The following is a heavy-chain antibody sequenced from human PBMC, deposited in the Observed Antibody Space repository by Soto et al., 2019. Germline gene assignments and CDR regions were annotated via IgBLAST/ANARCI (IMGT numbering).Heavy chain of an antibody. CDR3: ARDYSIGDYFDY. CDR2: MSYDGDKE. Sequence: QVQLVESGGGVVQTGSSLRLSCAASGFALRAYNMHWVRQAAGKGLEWVAVMSYDGDKEDYADSVKGRFTISRDNSKNTLYLQMIKVRADDTAVYYCARDYSIGDYFDYWGQGTLVTVSS. J-gene: IGHJ4*02. CDR1: GFALRAYN. V-gene: IGHV3-30*03. D-gene: IGHD6-25*01.